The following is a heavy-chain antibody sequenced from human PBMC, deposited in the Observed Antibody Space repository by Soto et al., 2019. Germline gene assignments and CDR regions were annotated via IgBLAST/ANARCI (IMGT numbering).Heavy chain of an antibody. D-gene: IGHD6-19*01. J-gene: IGHJ4*02. Sequence: ASVKVSCKASGYTFTSYGISWVRQAPGQGLEWMGWISAYNGNTNYAQKLQGRVTMTTDTSTSTAYMELRSLRSDDTAVYYCAREIYSSGWPTPDYWGQGTLVTVSS. CDR3: AREIYSSGWPTPDY. V-gene: IGHV1-18*01. CDR2: ISAYNGNT. CDR1: GYTFTSYG.